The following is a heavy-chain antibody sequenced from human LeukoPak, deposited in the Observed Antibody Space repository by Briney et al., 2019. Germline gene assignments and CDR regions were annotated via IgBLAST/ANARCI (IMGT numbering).Heavy chain of an antibody. Sequence: ASVNVSCKSSGYTFTVYYMHWVRQAPGQGLEWMGWINPNSDGTNYAQKIPGRVTMTRDTAITTAYMELSRLRSDDAAVSYCARDSYQLLRSGGDYGGQGTLVTVS. CDR1: GYTFTVYY. J-gene: IGHJ4*02. D-gene: IGHD2-2*01. CDR3: ARDSYQLLRSGGDY. CDR2: INPNSDGT. V-gene: IGHV1-2*02.